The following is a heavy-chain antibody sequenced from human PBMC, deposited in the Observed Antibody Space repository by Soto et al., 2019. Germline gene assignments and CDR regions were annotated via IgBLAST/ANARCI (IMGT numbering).Heavy chain of an antibody. CDR1: RFIFSDYA. Sequence: DVQLLESGGGLVQPGGSLTLSCAASRFIFSDYAMNWVRQAPGKGLEWVSSIGGGNTDRYYADSVKGRFIISRDNSKNTMYLLMNSLRDDDTAVYYCAKDAVSYNGKWDWFASWGQGTLVTVSS. J-gene: IGHJ5*01. D-gene: IGHD1-26*01. CDR2: IGGGNTDR. V-gene: IGHV3-23*01. CDR3: AKDAVSYNGKWDWFAS.